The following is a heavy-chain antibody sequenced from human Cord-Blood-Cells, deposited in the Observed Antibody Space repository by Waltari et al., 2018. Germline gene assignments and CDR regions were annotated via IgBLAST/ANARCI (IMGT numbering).Heavy chain of an antibody. J-gene: IGHJ6*03. Sequence: QVQLVQSGAEVKKPGASVKVSCRSSGYTFSSYYMDWVQQAPGQGLEWMGIINPSGGSTSYAQKFQGRVTMTRDTSTSTVYMELSSLRSEDTAVYYCARDPGPITGTPPGYMDVWGKGTTVTVSS. CDR1: GYTFSSYY. CDR2: INPSGGST. D-gene: IGHD1-7*01. CDR3: ARDPGPITGTPPGYMDV. V-gene: IGHV1-46*01.